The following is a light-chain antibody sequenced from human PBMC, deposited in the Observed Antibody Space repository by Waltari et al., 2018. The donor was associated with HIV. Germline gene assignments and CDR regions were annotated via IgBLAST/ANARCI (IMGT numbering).Light chain of an antibody. CDR2: EVS. J-gene: IGLJ1*01. CDR3: SSKTSSITYV. V-gene: IGLV2-14*01. Sequence: QSALTQPAPVSGSPGQSPTLPCTGTSSDVGGYNYLSWYQQHPGQVPKLMIHEVSNRPSGVSNRFSGSKSGNTASLTISGLQPEDEADYYCSSKTSSITYVFGTGTKVTVL. CDR1: SSDVGGYNY.